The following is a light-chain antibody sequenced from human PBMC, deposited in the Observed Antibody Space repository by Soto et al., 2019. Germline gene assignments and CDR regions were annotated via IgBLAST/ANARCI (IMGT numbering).Light chain of an antibody. Sequence: EIVLTQSPSALSLSPGEGATLSCRASQSVTRNCLAWYRQKPGQAPRLLIAGASSRLTGIPDRFSGSGSGTDFTLTISRLEPEDSAVYYCQQYGSSPYTFGQGTKLEIK. J-gene: IGKJ2*01. CDR1: QSVTRNC. V-gene: IGKV3-20*01. CDR3: QQYGSSPYT. CDR2: GAS.